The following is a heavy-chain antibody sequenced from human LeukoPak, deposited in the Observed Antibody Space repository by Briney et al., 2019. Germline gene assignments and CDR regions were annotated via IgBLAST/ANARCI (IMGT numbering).Heavy chain of an antibody. J-gene: IGHJ4*02. CDR3: ASLDRGYYYSFDY. V-gene: IGHV3-23*01. CDR1: GFTLSNYA. D-gene: IGHD2/OR15-2a*01. CDR2: ITGSGALT. Sequence: GGSLRLSCAASGFTLSNYAMTWVRQAPGKGLEWVSSITGSGALTYYADSVKGRFTISKDNAMDTLFLQMNSLRADDTAVYYCASLDRGYYYSFDYWGQGILVTVSS.